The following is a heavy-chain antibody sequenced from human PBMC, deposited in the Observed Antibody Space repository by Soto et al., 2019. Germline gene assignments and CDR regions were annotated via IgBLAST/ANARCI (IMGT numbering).Heavy chain of an antibody. CDR3: ARDQTLRGYCSDTSCYRFDP. CDR1: GLGFSSSA. V-gene: IGHV3-33*01. Sequence: GGSLRLSCAASGLGFSSSALHWVRQAPGKGLEWVAGIWEDGGNKHYAESLKGRFTISRDNSKNTVYLQMNSLEAEDTAVYYCARDQTLRGYCSDTSCYRFDPWGQGTLVTVSS. D-gene: IGHD2-2*01. J-gene: IGHJ5*02. CDR2: IWEDGGNK.